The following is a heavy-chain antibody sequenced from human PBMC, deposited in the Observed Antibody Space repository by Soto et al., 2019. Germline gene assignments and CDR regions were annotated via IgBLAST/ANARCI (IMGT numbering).Heavy chain of an antibody. D-gene: IGHD3-9*01. CDR2: ISSSGSTI. V-gene: IGHV3-11*01. CDR3: ARGNDDILTGYYAGHYYYMDV. Sequence: GGSLRLSCAASGFTFSDYYMSWIRQAPGKGLEWVSYISSSGSTIYYADSVKGRFTISRDNAKNSLYLQMNSLRAEDTAVYYCARGNDDILTGYYAGHYYYMDVWGKGTTVTVSS. CDR1: GFTFSDYY. J-gene: IGHJ6*03.